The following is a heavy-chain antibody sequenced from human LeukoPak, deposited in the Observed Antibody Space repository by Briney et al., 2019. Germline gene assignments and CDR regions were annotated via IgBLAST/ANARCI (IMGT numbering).Heavy chain of an antibody. D-gene: IGHD2-21*02. CDR1: GGTFSSYA. Sequence: SVKVSCKASGGTFSSYAISWVRQAPGQGLEWMGGIIPIFGTANYAQKFQGRVTITADESTSTAYMELSSLRSEDTAVYYCARDSDYGLATAILRDWGQGTLVTVSS. CDR2: IIPIFGTA. J-gene: IGHJ4*02. CDR3: ARDSDYGLATAILRD. V-gene: IGHV1-69*13.